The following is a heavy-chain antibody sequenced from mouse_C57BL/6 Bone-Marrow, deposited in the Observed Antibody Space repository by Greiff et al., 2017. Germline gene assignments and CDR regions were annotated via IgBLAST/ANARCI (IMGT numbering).Heavy chain of an antibody. CDR2: ISYDGSN. CDR3: ASGSLDLPMDY. Sequence: EVQVVESGPGLVKPSQSLSLTCSVTGYSITSGYYWNWIRQFPGNKLEWMGYISYDGSNNYNPSLKNRISITRDTSKNQFFLKLNSVTTEDTATYYCASGSLDLPMDYWGQGTAVTVSS. D-gene: IGHD1-1*01. V-gene: IGHV3-6*01. CDR1: GYSITSGYY. J-gene: IGHJ4*01.